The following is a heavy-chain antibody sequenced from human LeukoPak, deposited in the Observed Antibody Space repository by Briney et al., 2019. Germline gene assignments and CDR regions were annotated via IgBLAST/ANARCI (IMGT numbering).Heavy chain of an antibody. D-gene: IGHD2-21*01. CDR1: GFTFDDCG. J-gene: IGHJ4*02. CDR2: INWNGGST. Sequence: GGSLRLSCAASGFTFDDCGMSWVRQAPGKGLEWVSGINWNGGSTGYADSVKGRFTISRDNAKNSLYLQMNSLRAEDTALYYCAKAPVTTCRGAYCYPFDYWGQGTLVTVSS. CDR3: AKAPVTTCRGAYCYPFDY. V-gene: IGHV3-20*04.